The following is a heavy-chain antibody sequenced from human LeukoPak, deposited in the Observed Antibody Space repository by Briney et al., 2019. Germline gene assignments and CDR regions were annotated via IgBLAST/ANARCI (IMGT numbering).Heavy chain of an antibody. CDR3: AKERSRGYLGHIDN. CDR1: GFTFDDYT. D-gene: IGHD3-22*01. J-gene: IGHJ4*02. CDR2: ISWDGYDT. Sequence: GGSLRLSCAASGFTFDDYTMHWVRQPPGKGLEWVSLISWDGYDTHYADSVRGRFTISRDNSKNPLYLQMNSLRTEDTALYYCAKERSRGYLGHIDNWGRGTLVTVSS. V-gene: IGHV3-43*01.